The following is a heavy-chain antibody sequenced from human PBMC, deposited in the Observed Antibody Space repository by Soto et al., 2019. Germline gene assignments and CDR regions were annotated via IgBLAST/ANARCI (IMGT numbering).Heavy chain of an antibody. CDR2: ISSSSSYI. V-gene: IGHV3-21*01. D-gene: IGHD2-2*01. J-gene: IGHJ4*02. CDR1: GFTFSGYT. Sequence: EVQLVESGGGLVKPEGFLTLSCAASGFTFSGYTMNWVRQAPGKGLEWVSSISSSSSYIYYADSVKGRFTMSRDNAKNSLYLKMSSLRNEDTAVYYCARSTSPAHFDYWGQGTLVTVSS. CDR3: ARSTSPAHFDY.